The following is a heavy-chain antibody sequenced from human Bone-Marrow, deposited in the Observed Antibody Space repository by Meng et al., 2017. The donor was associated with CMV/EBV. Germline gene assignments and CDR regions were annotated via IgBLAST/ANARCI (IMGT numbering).Heavy chain of an antibody. Sequence: GGSLRLSCTASGFTFNSDAMSWVRQAPGQGLEWVSYISTSGSTMYYADSVKGRFTVSRDNAKNSLYLQMNSLRAEDTAVYYCARNGQKTGTPSNYWGQGTLVTVSS. CDR1: GFTFNSDA. CDR2: ISTSGSTM. D-gene: IGHD1-1*01. CDR3: ARNGQKTGTPSNY. J-gene: IGHJ4*02. V-gene: IGHV3-48*03.